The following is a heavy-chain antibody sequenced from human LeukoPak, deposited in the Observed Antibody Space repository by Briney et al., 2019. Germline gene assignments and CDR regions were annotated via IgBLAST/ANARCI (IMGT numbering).Heavy chain of an antibody. Sequence: PGGSPRLSCAASGFTFSSYWMSWVRQAPGKGLEWVANIKQDGSEKYYVDSVKGRFTISRDNAKNSLYLQMNSPRAEDTAVYYCARDSSLYDFWFDYWGQGTLVTVSS. CDR2: IKQDGSEK. D-gene: IGHD3-3*01. CDR3: ARDSSLYDFWFDY. CDR1: GFTFSSYW. V-gene: IGHV3-7*01. J-gene: IGHJ4*02.